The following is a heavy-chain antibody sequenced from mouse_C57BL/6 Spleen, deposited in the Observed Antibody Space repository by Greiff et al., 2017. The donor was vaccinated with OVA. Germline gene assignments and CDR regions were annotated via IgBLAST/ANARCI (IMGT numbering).Heavy chain of an antibody. Sequence: EVNLVESGGGLVKPGGSLKLSCAASGFTFSSYAMSWVRQTPEKRLEWVATISDGGSYTYYPDNVKGRFTISRDNAKNNLYLQMSHLKSEDTAMYYCAREHDGTGLDYWGQGTTLTVSS. D-gene: IGHD2-3*01. V-gene: IGHV5-4*01. CDR3: AREHDGTGLDY. J-gene: IGHJ2*01. CDR2: ISDGGSYT. CDR1: GFTFSSYA.